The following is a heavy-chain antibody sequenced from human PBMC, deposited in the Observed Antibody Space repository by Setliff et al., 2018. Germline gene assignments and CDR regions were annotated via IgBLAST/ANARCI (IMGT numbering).Heavy chain of an antibody. D-gene: IGHD2-21*02. CDR1: GGTFSSYA. V-gene: IGHV1-69*05. J-gene: IGHJ4*02. CDR3: ARSPPTVVVTAIQAIFDY. CDR2: IIPIFGTA. Sequence: ASVKVSCKASGGTFSSYAISWVRQAPGQGLEWMGGIIPIFGTANYAQKFQGRVTITTDESTSTAYMELSSLRSEDTAVYYCARSPPTVVVTAIQAIFDYWGQGTLVTVSS.